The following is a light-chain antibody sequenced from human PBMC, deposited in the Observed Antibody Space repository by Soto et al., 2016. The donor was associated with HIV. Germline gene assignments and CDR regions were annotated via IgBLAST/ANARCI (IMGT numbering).Light chain of an antibody. V-gene: IGLV3-1*01. CDR3: QAWDRSTVV. CDR2: QDT. CDR1: KLGDKF. J-gene: IGLJ2*01. Sequence: SYELTQPPSVSVSPGQTASITCSGDKLGDKFACWYQQKPGQSPVLLIYQDTQRPSGIPERFSGSNSGNTATLTISGTQAMDEADYYCQAWDRSTVVFGGGTKLTVL.